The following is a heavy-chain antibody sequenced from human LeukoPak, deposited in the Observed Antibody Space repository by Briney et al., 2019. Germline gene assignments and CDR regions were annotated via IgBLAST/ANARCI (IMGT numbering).Heavy chain of an antibody. CDR2: ISYNGGRT. CDR3: ARDEDTSALSEY. CDR1: GFSFSSNT. D-gene: IGHD2/OR15-2a*01. Sequence: PGGSLRLSCAGSGFSFSSNTMSWVRQAPGRGLEWVSAISYNGGRTDYADSVKGRFTISRDNSKSTLYLHMDSLRAEDTAVYYCARDEDTSALSEYWGQGTLVTVSS. V-gene: IGHV3-23*01. J-gene: IGHJ4*02.